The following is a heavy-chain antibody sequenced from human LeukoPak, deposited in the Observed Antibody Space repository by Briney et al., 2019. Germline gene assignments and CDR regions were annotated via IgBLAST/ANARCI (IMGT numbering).Heavy chain of an antibody. CDR3: ARHTDTAMVPNWFDP. Sequence: PSETLSLTCAVSGYSISSGYYWGWIRQPPGKGLEWIGSIYHSGSPYYNPSLKSRVTISVDTSKNQFSLKLSSVTAADTAVYYCARHTDTAMVPNWFDPWGQGTLVTVSS. CDR2: IYHSGSP. V-gene: IGHV4-38-2*01. J-gene: IGHJ5*02. D-gene: IGHD5-18*01. CDR1: GYSISSGYY.